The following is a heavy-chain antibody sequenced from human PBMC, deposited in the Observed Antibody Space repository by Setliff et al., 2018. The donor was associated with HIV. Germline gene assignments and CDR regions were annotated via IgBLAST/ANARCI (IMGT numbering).Heavy chain of an antibody. CDR1: GGSFTTYY. CDR3: ARIPWVATLWGGAFDL. J-gene: IGHJ3*01. D-gene: IGHD5-12*01. V-gene: IGHV4-4*09. CDR2: FYTSGST. Sequence: PSETLSLTCTVSGGSFTTYYWSWLRQPPGKELEWIGYFYTSGSTNYNPSLKSRITMSMDTSKNQFSLQLSSVTAADTAVYYCARIPWVATLWGGAFDLWGHGTMVTVSS.